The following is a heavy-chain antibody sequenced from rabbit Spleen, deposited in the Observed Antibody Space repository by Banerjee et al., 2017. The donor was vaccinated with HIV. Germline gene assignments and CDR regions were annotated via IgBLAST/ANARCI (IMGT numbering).Heavy chain of an antibody. CDR3: ARGSGGWGEGLDL. D-gene: IGHD4-1*01. CDR2: IYTNTGSA. J-gene: IGHJ4*01. Sequence: EESGGDLVKPEGSLTLTCTASGFSFNSAYWMCWVRQAPGKGLEWIACIYTNTGSAYYASWAKGRFTISKTSSTTVTLQMTTLTAADTATYFCARGSGGWGEGLDLWGPGTLVTVS. V-gene: IGHV1S45*01. CDR1: GFSFNSAYW.